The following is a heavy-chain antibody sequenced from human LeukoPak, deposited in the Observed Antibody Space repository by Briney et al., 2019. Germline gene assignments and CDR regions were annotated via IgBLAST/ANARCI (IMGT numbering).Heavy chain of an antibody. Sequence: TGGSLRLSCVGSGFIFSSYDMGWVRQAPGKGLEWVSSISRAGDRTYYEDSVKGRFTISRDNSRNTMYLQMDSLRAEDTAVYYCARGESFAFAVWGQGTMVTVSS. V-gene: IGHV3-23*01. CDR1: GFIFSSYD. J-gene: IGHJ3*01. CDR3: ARGESFAFAV. CDR2: ISRAGDRT.